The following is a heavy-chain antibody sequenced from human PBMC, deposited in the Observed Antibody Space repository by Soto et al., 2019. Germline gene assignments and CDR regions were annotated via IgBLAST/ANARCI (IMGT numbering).Heavy chain of an antibody. Sequence: QVQLQESGPGLVKPSETLSLTCTVSGGSISGYYWTWIRQPPGKGLEWIGNIYHSGGTNYKSSLKSPVSISLDTSKNQFSLKLTSVTAADTAAYYCARERGTCSGAGCYGDFDYWGQGTLVTVSS. D-gene: IGHD2-15*01. CDR3: ARERGTCSGAGCYGDFDY. CDR2: IYHSGGT. CDR1: GGSISGYY. J-gene: IGHJ4*02. V-gene: IGHV4-59*01.